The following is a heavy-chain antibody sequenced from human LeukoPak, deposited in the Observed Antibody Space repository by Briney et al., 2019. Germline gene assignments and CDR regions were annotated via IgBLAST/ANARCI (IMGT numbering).Heavy chain of an antibody. CDR1: GGSINSYY. CDR3: ARALGYSNTPDI. CDR2: IYTSGST. V-gene: IGHV4-4*07. Sequence: PSETLSLTCTVSGGSINSYYWSWLRQPAGKGLEWIGRIYTSGSTNYNPSLKSRVTISVDTSKNQFPLKLSSVTAADTAVYYCARALGYSNTPDIWGQGTMVTVSP. J-gene: IGHJ3*02. D-gene: IGHD6-13*01.